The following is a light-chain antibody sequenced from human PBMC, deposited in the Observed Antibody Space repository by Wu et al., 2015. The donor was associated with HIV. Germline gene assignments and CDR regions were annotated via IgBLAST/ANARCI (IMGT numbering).Light chain of an antibody. CDR1: QSVASF. CDR2: GAS. CDR3: QQYNNWPRT. Sequence: EIVLTQFPATLSLSPGERATLSCRASQSVASFLAWYQQKPGQGPRLLIYGASTRATGIPARFSGSGSGTVFTLTISAMQSEDVAVYYCQQYNNWPRTFGQGTKLEIK. J-gene: IGKJ2*01. V-gene: IGKV3-15*01.